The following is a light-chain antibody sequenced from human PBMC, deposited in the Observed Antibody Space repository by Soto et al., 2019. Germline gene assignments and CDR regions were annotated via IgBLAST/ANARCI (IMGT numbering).Light chain of an antibody. Sequence: PGERATLACRASQSVSSSYLAWYQQKPGQAPRILIYGASNRATGTPDRFSGSGSGTDFTLTISRLEPEDFEVYYCQQYGSSPETFGQGTKVDIK. CDR1: QSVSSSY. CDR2: GAS. CDR3: QQYGSSPET. V-gene: IGKV3-20*01. J-gene: IGKJ1*01.